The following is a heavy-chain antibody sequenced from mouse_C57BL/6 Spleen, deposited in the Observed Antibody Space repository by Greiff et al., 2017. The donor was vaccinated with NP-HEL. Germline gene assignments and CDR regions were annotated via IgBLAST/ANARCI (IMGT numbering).Heavy chain of an antibody. CDR3: ARSTGKRGAMDY. Sequence: VHVKQSGPELVKPGASVKIPCKASGYTFTDYNMDWVKQSHGKSLEWIGDINPNNGGTIYNQKFKGKATLTVDKSSSTAYMELRSLTSEDTAVYYCARSTGKRGAMDYWGQGTSVTVSS. V-gene: IGHV1-18*01. CDR1: GYTFTDYN. D-gene: IGHD2-1*01. CDR2: INPNNGGT. J-gene: IGHJ4*01.